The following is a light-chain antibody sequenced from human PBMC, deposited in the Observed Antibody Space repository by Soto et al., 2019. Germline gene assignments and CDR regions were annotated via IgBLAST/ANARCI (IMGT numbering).Light chain of an antibody. V-gene: IGLV2-14*01. CDR2: DVS. CDR3: SSYTSSSTRV. J-gene: IGLJ2*01. Sequence: QSALTQPASVSGSPGQSITISCTGTSSDVGGYNYVSWYQQHPGKAPKLMIYDVSNRPSGVSNRFSGSKSGNTASLTISGLAAEDEADDYCSSYTSSSTRVFGGGTKLTVL. CDR1: SSDVGGYNY.